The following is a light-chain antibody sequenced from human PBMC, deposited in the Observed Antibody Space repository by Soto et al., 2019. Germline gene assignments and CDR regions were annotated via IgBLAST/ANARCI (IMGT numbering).Light chain of an antibody. CDR1: SSDVGGYNY. J-gene: IGLJ3*02. Sequence: QSALTQPASVSGSPGQSITISCTGTSSDVGGYNYVSWYQQHPGKAPKLMIYEVSNRPSGISNRFSGSKSGNTASLTISGLQAEDEADYYCNSFRTNYTCLFGGGTKLTVL. CDR3: NSFRTNYTCL. V-gene: IGLV2-14*01. CDR2: EVS.